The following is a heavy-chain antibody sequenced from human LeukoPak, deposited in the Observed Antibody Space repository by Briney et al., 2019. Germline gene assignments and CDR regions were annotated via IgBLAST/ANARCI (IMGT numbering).Heavy chain of an antibody. J-gene: IGHJ4*02. Sequence: ASVKVSCKASGYTFTGYYMHWVRQAPGQGLEWMGRINPNSGGTNYAQKFQGRVTVTRDTSISTAYMELSRLRSDDTAVYYCARTYSSSWGLDYWGQGTLVTVSS. V-gene: IGHV1-2*06. CDR3: ARTYSSSWGLDY. D-gene: IGHD6-13*01. CDR1: GYTFTGYY. CDR2: INPNSGGT.